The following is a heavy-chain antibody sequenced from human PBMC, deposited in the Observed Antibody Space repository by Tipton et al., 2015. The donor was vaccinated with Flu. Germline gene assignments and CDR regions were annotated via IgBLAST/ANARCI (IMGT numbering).Heavy chain of an antibody. V-gene: IGHV4-59*12. CDR3: ARDPSLGMPDYFDY. D-gene: IGHD2-2*01. CDR1: GGSIGSFY. J-gene: IGHJ4*02. CDR2: IYNSQYT. Sequence: TLSLTCTVSGGSIGSFYWNWIRQPPGKGLEWIGYIYNSQYTKYNPSLKSRVSISVDTSKKQFSLHLRSVTAADTAVYYCARDPSLGMPDYFDYWGQGTLVTASS.